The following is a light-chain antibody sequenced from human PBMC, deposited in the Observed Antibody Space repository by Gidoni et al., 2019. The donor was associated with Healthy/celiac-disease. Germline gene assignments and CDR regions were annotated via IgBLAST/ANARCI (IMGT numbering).Light chain of an antibody. CDR2: GNS. V-gene: IGLV1-40*01. J-gene: IGLJ2*01. CDR3: QSYDSSLSGPVV. Sequence: QSVLTQPPSLSGAPGQRVTISCTGSSSNIGAGYDVHWYQQLPGTAPKLLIYGNSNRPSGVPDRFSGSKSGTSASLAITKLQAEDEADYYCQSYDSSLSGPVVFGGGTKLTVL. CDR1: SSNIGAGYD.